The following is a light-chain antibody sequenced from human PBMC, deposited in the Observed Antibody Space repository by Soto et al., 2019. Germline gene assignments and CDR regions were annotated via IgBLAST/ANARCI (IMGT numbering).Light chain of an antibody. J-gene: IGKJ2*01. V-gene: IGKV3-20*01. CDR1: QSVSSSY. CDR2: GAS. CDR3: QQYGSSPYT. Sequence: EIVLTQSPGTLSLSPGERATLSCRASQSVSSSYLAWYQQKPGQAPRLLIYGASSRATGIPDRFSGSGSGTDFTLTISRLVPEDFAVYYWQQYGSSPYTFGQGTKLEIK.